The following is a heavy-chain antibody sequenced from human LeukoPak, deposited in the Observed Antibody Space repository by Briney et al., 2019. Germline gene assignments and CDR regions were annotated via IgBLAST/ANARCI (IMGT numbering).Heavy chain of an antibody. CDR2: IFYSGST. D-gene: IGHD6-13*01. J-gene: IGHJ4*02. CDR3: ARHEAAAGIFDY. Sequence: SETLSLTCTVSGGSISSSSYHWGWIRQPPGKGLEWIGSIFYSGSTYYNPSLKSRVTISVDTSKNQFSLKLSSVTAADTVVYFCARHEAAAGIFDYWGQGTLVTVSS. CDR1: GGSISSSSYH. V-gene: IGHV4-39*01.